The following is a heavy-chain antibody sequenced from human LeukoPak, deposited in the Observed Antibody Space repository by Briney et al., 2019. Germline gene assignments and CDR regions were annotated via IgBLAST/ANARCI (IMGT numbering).Heavy chain of an antibody. Sequence: ASVKVSCKASGDTFINDYIHWVRQAPGQGLEWMGVSNPGGGATTYAQKFQGRVTMTRDMSTSTVYMELRSLRSADTAVYYCARVEGYGSGSYYRQNYFDYWGQGTLVTVSS. D-gene: IGHD3-10*01. CDR2: SNPGGGAT. CDR3: ARVEGYGSGSYYRQNYFDY. CDR1: GDTFINDY. V-gene: IGHV1-46*01. J-gene: IGHJ4*02.